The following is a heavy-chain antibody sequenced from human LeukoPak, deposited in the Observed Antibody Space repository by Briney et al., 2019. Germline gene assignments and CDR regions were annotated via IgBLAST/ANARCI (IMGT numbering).Heavy chain of an antibody. J-gene: IGHJ4*02. CDR2: ISAYNGNT. V-gene: IGHV1-18*01. CDR1: GYTFTIYG. Sequence: ASVKVSCKASGYTFTIYGISWVRQAPGQGLEWMGWISAYNGNTNYAQKLQGRVTMTTDTSTSTAYMELRSLRSDDTAVYYCARDSPHYDSSGYYFRYWGQGTLVTVSS. D-gene: IGHD3-22*01. CDR3: ARDSPHYDSSGYYFRY.